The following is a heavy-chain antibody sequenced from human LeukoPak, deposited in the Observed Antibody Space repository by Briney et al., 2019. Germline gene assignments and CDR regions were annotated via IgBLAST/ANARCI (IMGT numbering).Heavy chain of an antibody. D-gene: IGHD3-10*01. CDR1: GGSFSGYY. CDR3: ARGQGVRGVNTFDY. CDR2: INHSGST. Sequence: ASETLSLTCAVYGGSFSGYYWSWIRQPPGKGLEWIGEINHSGSTNYNPSLKSRVTISVDTSKNQFSLKLSSVTAADTAVYYCARGQGVRGVNTFDYWGQGTLVTVSS. V-gene: IGHV4-34*01. J-gene: IGHJ4*02.